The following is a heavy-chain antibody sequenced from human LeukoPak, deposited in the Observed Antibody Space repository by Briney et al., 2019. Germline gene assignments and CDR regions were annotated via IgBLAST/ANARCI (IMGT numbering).Heavy chain of an antibody. J-gene: IGHJ4*02. CDR3: ARDGMYSNYEGKAPGAIDY. Sequence: SVKVSCKASGGTFSSYAISWVRQAPGQGLEWMGGIIPIFGTANYAQKFQGRVTITADESTSTAYMELSSLRSEDTAVYYCARDGMYSNYEGKAPGAIDYWGQGTLVTVSS. D-gene: IGHD4-11*01. CDR2: IIPIFGTA. V-gene: IGHV1-69*13. CDR1: GGTFSSYA.